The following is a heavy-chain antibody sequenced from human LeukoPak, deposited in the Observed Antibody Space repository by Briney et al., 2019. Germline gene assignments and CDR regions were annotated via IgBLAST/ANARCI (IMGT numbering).Heavy chain of an antibody. Sequence: ASVKVSCTASGYTFITYYIHWVRQAPGQGLEWVGVINPGDITTSYVQTLQGRVTMTRDTSTSTVYMEVSSLRTEDTAVYYCTRQSLSRTTPFDYWGQGTLVTVSS. V-gene: IGHV1-46*04. J-gene: IGHJ4*02. CDR1: GYTFITYY. D-gene: IGHD1-1*01. CDR2: INPGDITT. CDR3: TRQSLSRTTPFDY.